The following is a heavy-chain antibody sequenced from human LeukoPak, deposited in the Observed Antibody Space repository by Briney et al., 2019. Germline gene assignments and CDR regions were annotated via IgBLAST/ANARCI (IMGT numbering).Heavy chain of an antibody. D-gene: IGHD6-19*01. CDR1: DDSISNDY. CDR3: ARAKEGVAGFFDY. J-gene: IGHJ4*02. Sequence: SETLSLTCTVSDDSISNDYWSWIRQPPGKGLEWIGYIFYSGCTNYNPSLKGRLTISLDTSKKQLSLKLSSVTAADTAVYYCARAKEGVAGFFDYWGQGILVPVSS. V-gene: IGHV4-59*01. CDR2: IFYSGCT.